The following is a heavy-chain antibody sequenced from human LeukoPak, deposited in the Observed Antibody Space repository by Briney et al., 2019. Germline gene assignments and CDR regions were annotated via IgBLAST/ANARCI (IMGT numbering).Heavy chain of an antibody. D-gene: IGHD2-15*01. CDR2: ISYDGSNK. CDR1: GFTFSSYG. Sequence: LGGSLILSCAASGFTFSSYGMHWVRQAPGKGLEWVAVISYDGSNKYYADSVKGRFTISRDNSKNTLYLQMNSLRAEDTAVYYCAKDSVAAFDYWGQGTLVTVSS. CDR3: AKDSVAAFDY. V-gene: IGHV3-30*18. J-gene: IGHJ4*02.